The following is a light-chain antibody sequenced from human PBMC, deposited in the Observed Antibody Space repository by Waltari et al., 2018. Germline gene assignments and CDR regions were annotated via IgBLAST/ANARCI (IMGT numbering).Light chain of an antibody. CDR1: QGSSSW. CDR2: AAS. J-gene: IGKJ1*01. Sequence: DIQMTQSPSSVSASVGDRVTITCRASQGSSSWLAWYQQKPGKAPKLLIYAASSLQSGVPSRFGGSGYGTHFTLTISSLQPEDFATYYCQQANTNTFPPTFGQGTKVEIK. V-gene: IGKV1-12*02. CDR3: QQANTNTFPPT.